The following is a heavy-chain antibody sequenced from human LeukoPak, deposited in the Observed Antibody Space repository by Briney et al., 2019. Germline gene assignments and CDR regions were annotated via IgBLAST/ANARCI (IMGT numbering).Heavy chain of an antibody. CDR2: INPSGGST. J-gene: IGHJ4*02. CDR3: ARTSDCSGGSCYLGVDY. D-gene: IGHD2-15*01. CDR1: GGTFSSYA. Sequence: GASVKVSCTASGGTFSSYAISWVRQAPGQGLEWMGIINPSGGSTSYAQKFQGRVTMTRDTSTSTVYMELSSLRSEDTAVYYCARTSDCSGGSCYLGVDYWGQGTLVTVSS. V-gene: IGHV1-46*01.